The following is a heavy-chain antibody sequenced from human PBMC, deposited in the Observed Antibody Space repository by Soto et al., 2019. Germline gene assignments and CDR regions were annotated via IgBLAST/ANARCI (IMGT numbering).Heavy chain of an antibody. Sequence: GSLIVACAASGFTFSSYSMNWVRQAPGKGLEWVSYISSSSSAIYYADSVKGRFTISRDNAKNSLYLQMNSLRDEDTAVYYCARAGDYYDWAFDIWGQGTMVTV. CDR3: ARAGDYYDWAFDI. J-gene: IGHJ3*02. D-gene: IGHD3-22*01. CDR1: GFTFSSYS. CDR2: ISSSSSAI. V-gene: IGHV3-48*02.